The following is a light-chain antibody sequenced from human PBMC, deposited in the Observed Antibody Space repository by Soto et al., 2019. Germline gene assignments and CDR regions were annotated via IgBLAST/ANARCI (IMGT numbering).Light chain of an antibody. CDR2: EVT. V-gene: IGLV2-18*02. CDR3: NSYTSSNTYV. Sequence: QCALTQPPSVSGSPGQSVTISCTGTSSDVGSYNRVAWYQQPPGTAHKLMIYEVTNRPSRVPDRFSGSKSGNTASLTISGLQAEDEADYYCNSYTSSNTYVFGPGTKVTVL. J-gene: IGLJ1*01. CDR1: SSDVGSYNR.